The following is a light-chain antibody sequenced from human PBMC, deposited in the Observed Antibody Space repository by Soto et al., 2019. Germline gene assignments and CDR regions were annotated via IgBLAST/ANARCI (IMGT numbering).Light chain of an antibody. J-gene: IGLJ2*01. CDR1: SANIGTNY. V-gene: IGLV1-51*01. Sequence: QSVLTQPPSVSAAPGQKVTISCSGNSANIGTNYVSWYQQFPGTAPKLVIYDNVRRPSEIPDRFSGSKSGTSATLDITGLQTGDEADYYCGAWDDNLYVVLFGGGPKLTVL. CDR3: GAWDDNLYVVL. CDR2: DNV.